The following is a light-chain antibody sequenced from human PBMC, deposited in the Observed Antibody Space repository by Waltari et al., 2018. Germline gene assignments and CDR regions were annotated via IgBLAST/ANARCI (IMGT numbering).Light chain of an antibody. J-gene: IGLJ1*01. CDR2: KDE. V-gene: IGLV3-25*03. Sequence: SYELTQSPSQSVSPGQTATITCSGDALPTEYVYWYQKKPGQAPVLIIYKDEERPPGIPERFSGSSSGTTATLTISGVQAEDEADYYCQSADSSGTYYVFAAGTKVTVL. CDR3: QSADSSGTYYV. CDR1: ALPTEY.